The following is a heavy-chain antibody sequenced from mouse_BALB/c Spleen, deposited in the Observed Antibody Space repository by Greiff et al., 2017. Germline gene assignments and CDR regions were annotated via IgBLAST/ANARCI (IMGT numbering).Heavy chain of an antibody. D-gene: IGHD2-14*01. V-gene: IGHV2-2*02. Sequence: QVQLQQSGPGLVQPSQSLSITCTVSGFSLTSYGVHWVRQSPGKGLEWLGVIWSGGSTDYNAAFISRLSISKDNSKSQVFFKMNSLQANDTAIYYCARYYRYWYFDVWGAGTTVTVSS. CDR1: GFSLTSYG. CDR2: IWSGGST. CDR3: ARYYRYWYFDV. J-gene: IGHJ1*01.